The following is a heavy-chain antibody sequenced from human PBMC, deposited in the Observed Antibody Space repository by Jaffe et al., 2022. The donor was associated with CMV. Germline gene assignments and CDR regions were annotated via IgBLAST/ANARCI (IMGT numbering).Heavy chain of an antibody. CDR3: AQGTGTTAGGYGMDV. Sequence: QITLKESGPTLVKPTQTLTLTCTFSGFSLSTSGVGVGWIRQPPGKALEWLALIYWNDDKRYSPSLKSRLTITKDTSKNQVVLTMTNMDPVDTATYYCAQGTGTTAGGYGMDVWGQGTTVTVSS. V-gene: IGHV2-5*01. CDR2: IYWNDDK. CDR1: GFSLSTSGVG. D-gene: IGHD1-1*01. J-gene: IGHJ6*02.